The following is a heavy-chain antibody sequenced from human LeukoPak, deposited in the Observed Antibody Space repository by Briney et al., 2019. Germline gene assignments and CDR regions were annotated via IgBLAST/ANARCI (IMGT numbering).Heavy chain of an antibody. CDR2: IYFSGST. CDR1: GGSISGTNSY. V-gene: IGHV4-39*01. J-gene: IGHJ6*03. Sequence: NSSETLSLTCIVSGGSISGTNSYWAWIRQPAGKGREWIGSIYFSGSTFYKSSLESRLNMSVDMSKNQFSLKVRSVTAADTAVYYCARQRADYYYYYMDVWGKGTTVTVPS. CDR3: ARQRADYYYYYMDV.